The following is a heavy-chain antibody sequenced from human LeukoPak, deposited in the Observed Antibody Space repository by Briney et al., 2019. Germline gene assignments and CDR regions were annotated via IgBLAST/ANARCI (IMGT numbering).Heavy chain of an antibody. CDR3: ARLVWGSSWFGP. CDR2: IYYSGST. J-gene: IGHJ5*02. Sequence: SETLSLTCNVSGGSISSTSHYRGWIRQPPGKGLEWIGSIYYSGSTHNNPSLKSRVTISVDTSKNQFSLKVSSVTAADTAVYYCARLVWGSSWFGPWGQGTLVTVSS. CDR1: GGSISSTSHY. V-gene: IGHV4-39*01. D-gene: IGHD6-13*01.